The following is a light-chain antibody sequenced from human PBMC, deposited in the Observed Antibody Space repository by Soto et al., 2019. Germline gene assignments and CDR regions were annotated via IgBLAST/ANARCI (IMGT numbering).Light chain of an antibody. Sequence: EIVLTQSPGTLSLSPGERATLSCRASQSVTNNYLAWYQQKPGQAPTFLIYGASSRATGIPERFSGSGSGTDFTLTISRLEPEDFAVYYCQFYGYPPRTFGQGTKVEIK. CDR2: GAS. J-gene: IGKJ1*01. CDR1: QSVTNNY. CDR3: QFYGYPPRT. V-gene: IGKV3-20*01.